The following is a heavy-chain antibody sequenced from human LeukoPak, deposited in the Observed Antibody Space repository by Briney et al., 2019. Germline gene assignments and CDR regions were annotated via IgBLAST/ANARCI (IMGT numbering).Heavy chain of an antibody. CDR3: ARDYYYYDSSGYLIRNYFDY. D-gene: IGHD3-22*01. J-gene: IGHJ4*02. CDR1: GFTVSSNY. V-gene: IGHV3-66*01. Sequence: GGSLRLSCAASGFTVSSNYMSWVRQAPGQGLEWVSVIYSGGSTYYADSVKGRFTISRDNSKNTLYLQMNSLRAEDTAVYYCARDYYYYDSSGYLIRNYFDYWGQGTLVTVSS. CDR2: IYSGGST.